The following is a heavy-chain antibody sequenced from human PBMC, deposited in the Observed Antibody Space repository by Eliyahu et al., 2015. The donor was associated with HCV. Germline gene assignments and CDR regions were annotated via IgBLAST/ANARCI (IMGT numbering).Heavy chain of an antibody. CDR3: ASGGGGIAVAGTGGWFDP. CDR2: XHYSGSI. CDR1: GGSITTYY. V-gene: IGHV4-59*01. J-gene: IGHJ5*02. Sequence: QVQLQESGPGLVKPSETLSLTCXVSGGSITTYYWSWIRQPPGKGXVGWIGYXHYSGSINSNPSLKSRVTISVDTSKNQFSLNLTSATAADTAVYYCASGGGGIAVAGTGGWFDPWGQGTLVTVSS. D-gene: IGHD6-19*01.